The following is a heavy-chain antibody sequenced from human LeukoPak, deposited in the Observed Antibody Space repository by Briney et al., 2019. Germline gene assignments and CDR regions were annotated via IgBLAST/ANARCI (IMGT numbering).Heavy chain of an antibody. V-gene: IGHV5-10-1*01. CDR2: IDPCDSYT. J-gene: IGHJ3*02. D-gene: IGHD6-13*01. Sequence: GESLKISCKGSGYSFTSYWISWVRQMPGKGLEWMGRIDPCDSYTNYSPSFQGHVTISADKSISTAYLQWSSLKASDTAMYYCASLAGVYSSSWYSAFDIWGQGTMVTVSS. CDR1: GYSFTSYW. CDR3: ASLAGVYSSSWYSAFDI.